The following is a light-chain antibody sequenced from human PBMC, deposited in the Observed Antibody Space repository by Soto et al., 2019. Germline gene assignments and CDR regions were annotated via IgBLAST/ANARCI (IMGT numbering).Light chain of an antibody. J-gene: IGLJ1*01. CDR1: SSNIGADYD. V-gene: IGLV1-40*01. Sequence: QSVLTQPPSVSGAPGQRITISCTGSSSNIGADYDVHWYQQFPGTAPKLLIDGNVDRPSGVPDRFSASKSGTSASLAITGLQAEDEAYYYCQAYDTSLSGVVFGTGTKLTVL. CDR2: GNV. CDR3: QAYDTSLSGVV.